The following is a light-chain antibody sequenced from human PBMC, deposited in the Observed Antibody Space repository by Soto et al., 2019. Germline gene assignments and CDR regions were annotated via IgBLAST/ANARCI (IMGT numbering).Light chain of an antibody. Sequence: EIVMTQSPATLSVSPGERATLSCRASQDVLTNVAWYQKRPGQAPRLLIYHTSSRATGIPARFSGSRSGAEFTLTISSLQSEDFAVYYCQQYKNWPLFGQGTRLEI. CDR2: HTS. CDR1: QDVLTN. CDR3: QQYKNWPL. V-gene: IGKV3D-15*01. J-gene: IGKJ5*01.